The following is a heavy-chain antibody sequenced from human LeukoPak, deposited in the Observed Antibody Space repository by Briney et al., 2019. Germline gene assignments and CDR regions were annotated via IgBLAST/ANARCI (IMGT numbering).Heavy chain of an antibody. CDR2: ITNSGGGT. Sequence: GGSLRLSCEASGFTFSSHAMTWVRQAPGKGLEWVSAITNSGGGTYYADSVKDRFTISRDNSKNTLYLQMNSLKAEDTAVYYCVKFVGAKGYWGQGTLVTVSS. D-gene: IGHD1-26*01. CDR3: VKFVGAKGY. V-gene: IGHV3-23*01. J-gene: IGHJ4*02. CDR1: GFTFSSHA.